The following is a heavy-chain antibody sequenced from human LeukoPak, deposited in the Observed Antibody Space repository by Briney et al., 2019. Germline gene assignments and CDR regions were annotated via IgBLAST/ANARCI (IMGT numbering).Heavy chain of an antibody. CDR1: GGSISSGGYY. Sequence: SETLSLTCTVSGGSISSGGYYWSWIRQHPGKGLEWIGYIFYSGSTYYNPSLKSRVTISVDTSKNQFSLKLSTVTAADTAVYYCARAMIKGEYYFDYWGQGTLVTVSS. CDR2: IFYSGST. CDR3: ARAMIKGEYYFDY. D-gene: IGHD3-16*01. J-gene: IGHJ4*02. V-gene: IGHV4-31*03.